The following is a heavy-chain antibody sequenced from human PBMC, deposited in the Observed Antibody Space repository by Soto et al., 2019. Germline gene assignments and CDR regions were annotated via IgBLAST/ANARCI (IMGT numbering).Heavy chain of an antibody. V-gene: IGHV3-23*01. D-gene: IGHD2-2*01. Sequence: QPGGSLRLSCAASGFTFSSYAMSWVRQAPGKGLVWVSAISGSGGSTYYADSVKGRFTISRDNSKNTLYLQMNSLRAEDTAVYYCAKVGCSSTSCYEYYFDYWGQGTLVTVS. CDR3: AKVGCSSTSCYEYYFDY. J-gene: IGHJ4*02. CDR1: GFTFSSYA. CDR2: ISGSGGST.